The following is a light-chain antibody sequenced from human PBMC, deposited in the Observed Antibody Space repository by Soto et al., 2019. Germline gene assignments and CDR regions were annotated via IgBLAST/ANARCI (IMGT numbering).Light chain of an antibody. CDR2: DAS. J-gene: IGKJ1*01. CDR3: QQYENYWT. CDR1: QSISSW. Sequence: DIQMTQSPSTLSVTAGDRVTITCRASQSISSWLAWYQHKPGKAPKLLIYDASNLDSGVPSRFSGSGSGTEFSLTTSNLQPDDCATYYCQQYENYWTFGQGTRVEIK. V-gene: IGKV1-5*01.